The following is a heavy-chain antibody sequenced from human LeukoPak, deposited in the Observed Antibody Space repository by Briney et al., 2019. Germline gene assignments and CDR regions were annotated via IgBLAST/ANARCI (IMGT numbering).Heavy chain of an antibody. V-gene: IGHV3-7*01. CDR1: GFTFRNYW. CDR3: ARDQPGPCFDY. CDR2: IKQDGSEV. J-gene: IGHJ4*02. Sequence: GGSLRLSCSASGFTFRNYWMRWARAAPGGRLECVANIKQDGSEVYYVDSVKGRFTITRDNAKNPLYLQVTSLRAEDTAVYYCARDQPGPCFDYWGQGTLVTVSS.